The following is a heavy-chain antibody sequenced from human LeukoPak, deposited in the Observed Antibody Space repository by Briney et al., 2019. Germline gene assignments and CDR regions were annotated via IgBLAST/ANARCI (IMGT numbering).Heavy chain of an antibody. Sequence: GGSLRLSCAAFTTFAMSWVRQAPGRGLEWVSVISDRGDKTHYADSVRGRFTISRDNSKKTVSLQMNGLRVDDTAFYFCAKVFYTSSFDFSGQGILVTVSP. CDR2: ISDRGDKT. V-gene: IGHV3-23*01. D-gene: IGHD2/OR15-2a*01. CDR3: AKVFYTSSFDF. CDR1: TTFA. J-gene: IGHJ4*02.